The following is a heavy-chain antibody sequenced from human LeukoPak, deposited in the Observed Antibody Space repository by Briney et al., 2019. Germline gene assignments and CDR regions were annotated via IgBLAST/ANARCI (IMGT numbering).Heavy chain of an antibody. D-gene: IGHD6-6*01. CDR3: ARGGIAALAQH. CDR1: GFTFSSYS. J-gene: IGHJ1*01. V-gene: IGHV3-21*01. Sequence: EGSLRLSCAASGFTFSSYSMNWVRQAPGKGLEWVSSISSSSSYIYYADSVKGRFTISRDNAKNSLYLQMNSLRAEDTAVYYCARGGIAALAQHWGQGTLVTVSS. CDR2: ISSSSSYI.